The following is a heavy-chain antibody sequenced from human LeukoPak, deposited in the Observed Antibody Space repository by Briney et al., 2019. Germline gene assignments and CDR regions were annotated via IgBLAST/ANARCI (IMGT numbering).Heavy chain of an antibody. J-gene: IGHJ6*02. D-gene: IGHD5-12*01. CDR3: ARGLDIVATMGLLIDYGMDV. CDR2: ISYDGSNK. CDR1: GFTFSSYA. Sequence: GRSLRLSCAASGFTFSSYAMHWVRQAPGKGLEWVAVISYDGSNKYYADSVKGRFTISRDNSKNTLYLQMNSLRAEDTAVYYCARGLDIVATMGLLIDYGMDVWGQGTTVTVSS. V-gene: IGHV3-30-3*01.